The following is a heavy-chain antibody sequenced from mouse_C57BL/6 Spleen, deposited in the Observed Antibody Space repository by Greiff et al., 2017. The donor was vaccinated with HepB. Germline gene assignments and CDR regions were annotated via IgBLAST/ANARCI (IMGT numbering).Heavy chain of an antibody. D-gene: IGHD1-1*01. CDR3: ARCPFTTVVAHFGY. Sequence: EVQRVESVAELVRPGASVKLSCTASGFNIKNTYMHWVKQRPEQGLEWIGRIDPANGNTKYAPKFPGKATIDADPSSNTAYLQLSSLTSEDTAIYYCARCPFTTVVAHFGYWGQGTTLTVSS. CDR2: IDPANGNT. V-gene: IGHV14-3*01. J-gene: IGHJ2*01. CDR1: GFNIKNTY.